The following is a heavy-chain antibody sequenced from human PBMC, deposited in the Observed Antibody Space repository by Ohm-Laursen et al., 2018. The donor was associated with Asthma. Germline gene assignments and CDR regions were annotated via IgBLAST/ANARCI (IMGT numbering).Heavy chain of an antibody. V-gene: IGHV4-61*01. D-gene: IGHD2-8*01. Sequence: PGTLSLTCTVSGGSVSSGSYYWSWIRQPPGKGLEWIGYIYYSGSTNYNPSLKSRVTISVDTSKNQFSPKLSSVTAADTAVYYCARDRPMLDAFDIWGQGTMVTVSS. CDR3: ARDRPMLDAFDI. CDR2: IYYSGST. CDR1: GGSVSSGSYY. J-gene: IGHJ3*02.